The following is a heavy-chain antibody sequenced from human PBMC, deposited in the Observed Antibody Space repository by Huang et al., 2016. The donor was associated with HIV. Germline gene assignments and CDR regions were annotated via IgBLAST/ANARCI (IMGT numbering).Heavy chain of an antibody. CDR3: ATGFDVFFDF. V-gene: IGHV1-24*01. CDR2: VDPEIGET. Sequence: QVQLVQSRAEVKKPGASVKVSCKVSEYTLTELSIHWVRQPPGKGLEWMGGVDPEIGETNYAQKFQGRVTMTEDTSTEAAFMELSGLRPEDTAVYYCATGFDVFFDFWGQGTLVTVSS. D-gene: IGHD3-9*01. CDR1: EYTLTELS. J-gene: IGHJ4*02.